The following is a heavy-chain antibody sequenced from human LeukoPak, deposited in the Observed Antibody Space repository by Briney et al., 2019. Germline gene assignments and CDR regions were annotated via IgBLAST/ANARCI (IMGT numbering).Heavy chain of an antibody. CDR2: IYYSGST. CDR3: ARGRDELPHDAFDI. V-gene: IGHV4-59*01. D-gene: IGHD1-1*01. CDR1: GGSISSYY. Sequence: PSETLSLTCTVSGGSISSYYWSWIRQPPGKGLEWIGYIYYSGSTNYNPSLKSRVTISVDTSKNQFSLKLSSVTAADTAVYYCARGRDELPHDAFDIWGQGTMVTVSS. J-gene: IGHJ3*02.